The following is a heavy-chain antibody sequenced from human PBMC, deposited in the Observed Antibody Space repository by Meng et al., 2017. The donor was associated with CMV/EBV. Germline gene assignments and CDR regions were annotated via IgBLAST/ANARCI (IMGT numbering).Heavy chain of an antibody. D-gene: IGHD3-3*01. CDR2: ISSSGSII. V-gene: IGHV3-48*03. CDR3: ARKGTYYDFWSGYYIDSRQGPFDY. CDR1: GFTFSSYE. J-gene: IGHJ4*02. Sequence: GGSLRLSCAASGFTFSSYEMNWVRQAPGKGLEWVSYISSSGSIIYYADSVKGRFTISRDNAKNSLYLQMNSLRAEDTAVYYCARKGTYYDFWSGYYIDSRQGPFDYWGQGTLVTVSS.